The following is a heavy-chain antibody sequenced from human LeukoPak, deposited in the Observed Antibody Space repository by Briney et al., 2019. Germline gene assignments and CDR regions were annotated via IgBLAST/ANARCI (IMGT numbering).Heavy chain of an antibody. J-gene: IGHJ5*02. V-gene: IGHV3-30-3*01. Sequence: PGGSLRLSCAASGFTFSSYAMLWVRQAPGKGLEWVAVISYDGSNKYYADSVEGRFTISRDNSKNTLYLQMNSLRAEDTAVYYCARGSIVVVPAAIQDNWFDPWGQGTLVTVSS. D-gene: IGHD2-2*02. CDR2: ISYDGSNK. CDR3: ARGSIVVVPAAIQDNWFDP. CDR1: GFTFSSYA.